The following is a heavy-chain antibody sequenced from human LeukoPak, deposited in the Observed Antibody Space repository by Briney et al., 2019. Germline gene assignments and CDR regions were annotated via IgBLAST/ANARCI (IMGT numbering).Heavy chain of an antibody. J-gene: IGHJ6*02. CDR3: ATWAFYFGLDV. D-gene: IGHD2/OR15-2a*01. CDR2: LNKDGDRT. CDR1: GFRFEAYA. Sequence: GGSLRLSCAASGFRFEAYAMHWVRHVPGKGLEWVSHLNKDGDRTYYADSVKGRFTISRDNSKNSLYLQMNSLRSEDTALYYCATWAFYFGLDVWGQGITVTVSS. V-gene: IGHV3-43*02.